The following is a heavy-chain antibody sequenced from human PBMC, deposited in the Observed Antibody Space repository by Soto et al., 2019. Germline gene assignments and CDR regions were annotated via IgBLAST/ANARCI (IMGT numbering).Heavy chain of an antibody. Sequence: ASVKVSCKASGYTFTSYAMHWVRQAPGQRLEWMGWINADNGNTNYSQKFQGRVTMTTDTSTSTAYMELRSLRSDDTAVYYCARDYDSSGYPYYFDYWGQGTLVTVSS. V-gene: IGHV1-3*01. CDR2: INADNGNT. D-gene: IGHD3-22*01. CDR3: ARDYDSSGYPYYFDY. CDR1: GYTFTSYA. J-gene: IGHJ4*02.